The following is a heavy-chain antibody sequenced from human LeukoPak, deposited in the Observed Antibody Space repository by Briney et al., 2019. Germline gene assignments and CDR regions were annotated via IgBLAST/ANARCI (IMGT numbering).Heavy chain of an antibody. J-gene: IGHJ4*02. CDR1: GGSFSVYY. V-gene: IGHV4-34*01. CDR3: ATARDLEY. Sequence: SETLSLTCAVYGGSFSVYYWSWIRQPPGKGLEWNGEINHSVSTNYNPSLKSRVTISVDTSKNQFSLKLSSVTAADTAVYYCATARDLEYWGQGTLVTVSS. D-gene: IGHD2-21*01. CDR2: INHSVST.